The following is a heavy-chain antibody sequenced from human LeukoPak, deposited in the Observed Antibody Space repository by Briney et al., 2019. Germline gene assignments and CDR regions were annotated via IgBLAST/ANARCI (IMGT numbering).Heavy chain of an antibody. CDR3: YYDILTGYSYFDY. CDR2: ISGSGGST. D-gene: IGHD3-9*01. Sequence: GGSLRLSCAASGFTFSSYAMSWVRQAPGQGLEWVSAISGSGGSTYYADSVKGQFTISRDNSKNTLYLQMNSLRAEDTAVYYCYYDILTGYSYFDYWGQGTLVTVSS. CDR1: GFTFSSYA. J-gene: IGHJ4*02. V-gene: IGHV3-23*01.